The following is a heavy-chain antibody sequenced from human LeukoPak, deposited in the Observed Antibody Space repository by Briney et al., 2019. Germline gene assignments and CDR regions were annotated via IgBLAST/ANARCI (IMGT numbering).Heavy chain of an antibody. D-gene: IGHD7-27*01. CDR2: ISGSGGST. CDR1: GFTFSSYA. J-gene: IGHJ4*02. CDR3: AKAWASSDLYFDY. Sequence: PGGSLRLSCAASGFTFSSYAMSWVRQAPGKGLERVSAISGSGGSTYYADSVKGRFTISRDNSKNTLYLQMNSLRAEDTAVYYCAKAWASSDLYFDYWGQGTLVTVSS. V-gene: IGHV3-23*01.